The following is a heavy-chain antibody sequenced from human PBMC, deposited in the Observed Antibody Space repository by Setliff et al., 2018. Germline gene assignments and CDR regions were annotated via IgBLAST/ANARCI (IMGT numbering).Heavy chain of an antibody. Sequence: GASVKVSCKASGYTFTGPYMHWVRQATGQGLEWMGWMNPTSGNTGYAQKFQGRVTMTRNTSISTAYMELRSLTSDDMAVYYCARGYCDGIGCPAPLYYFDSWGQGTLVTVSS. CDR3: ARGYCDGIGCPAPLYYFDS. CDR1: GYTFTGPY. CDR2: MNPTSGNT. V-gene: IGHV1-8*02. J-gene: IGHJ4*02. D-gene: IGHD2-21*01.